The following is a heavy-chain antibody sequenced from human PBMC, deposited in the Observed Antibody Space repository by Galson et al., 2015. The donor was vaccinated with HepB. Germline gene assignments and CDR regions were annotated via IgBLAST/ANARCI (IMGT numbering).Heavy chain of an antibody. D-gene: IGHD3-10*01. CDR3: ARHSFDHSGSYLYWFHP. CDR2: ISAYNGNT. J-gene: IGHJ5*02. Sequence: SVKVSCKASGYTFTSYGISWVRQAPGQGLEWMGWISAYNGNTNYAQKLQGRVTITIDTFTSTAYMELRSLRSDDTAVYYCARHSFDHSGSYLYWFHPWGQGTLVTVSS. CDR1: GYTFTSYG. V-gene: IGHV1-18*01.